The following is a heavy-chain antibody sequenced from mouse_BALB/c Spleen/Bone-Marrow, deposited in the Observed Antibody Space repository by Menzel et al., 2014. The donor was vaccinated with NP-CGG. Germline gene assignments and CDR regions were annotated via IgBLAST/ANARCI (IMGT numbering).Heavy chain of an antibody. J-gene: IGHJ2*01. CDR3: GGTGFDY. D-gene: IGHD2-14*01. V-gene: IGHV1S81*02. CDR2: INPSNGRT. CDR1: GYTFTSYW. Sequence: ESGAELVKPGASVKLSCKASGYTFTSYWMHWVKQRPGQGLEWIGEINPSNGRTNYNEKFKSKATLTVDKSSSTAYMQLSSLTSEDSAVYYCGGTGFDYWGQGTTLTVSS.